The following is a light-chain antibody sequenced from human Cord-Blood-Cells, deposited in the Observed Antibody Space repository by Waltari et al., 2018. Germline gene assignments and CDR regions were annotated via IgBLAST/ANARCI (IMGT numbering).Light chain of an antibody. CDR3: GTWDSSLSAGV. CDR1: SSNIGNNY. Sequence: QSVLTQPPSVSAAPGQKVTISCSGSSSNIGNNYVSWYQQLPGTAPKLLMYDNNKRPSGIPDRSAGSKSGTSATLGITGLQTGDEADYYCGTWDSSLSAGVFGTGTKVTVL. J-gene: IGLJ1*01. CDR2: DNN. V-gene: IGLV1-51*01.